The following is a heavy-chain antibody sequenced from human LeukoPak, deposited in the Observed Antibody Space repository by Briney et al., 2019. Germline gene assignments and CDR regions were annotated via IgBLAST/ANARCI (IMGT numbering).Heavy chain of an antibody. CDR3: TAGRAYSLLDF. D-gene: IGHD5-18*01. J-gene: IGHJ4*02. Sequence: ASVKVSCKVSGYRFTELSRHWVRQAPGKGLEWLGGFDLVHGDTIYAQKFQGRVTMAEETSTDTSYMELSSLGSEDTAVYFCTAGRAYSLLDFWGQGTLVIVSS. V-gene: IGHV1-24*01. CDR2: FDLVHGDT. CDR1: GYRFTELS.